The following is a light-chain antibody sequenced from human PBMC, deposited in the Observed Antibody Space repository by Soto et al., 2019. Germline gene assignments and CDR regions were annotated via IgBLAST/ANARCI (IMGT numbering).Light chain of an antibody. J-gene: IGLJ3*02. CDR3: CSYTDGSSLL. CDR1: RNDIGTYNL. V-gene: IGLV2-23*01. Sequence: QSALTQPASGSESPGQSISISCGGGRNDIGTYNLVSWYQQHPGKAPKLIIYEGNKRPSGVSNRFSGYKSGNTASLTISGLQAEDEADYYCCSYTDGSSLLFGGGTKLTVL. CDR2: EGN.